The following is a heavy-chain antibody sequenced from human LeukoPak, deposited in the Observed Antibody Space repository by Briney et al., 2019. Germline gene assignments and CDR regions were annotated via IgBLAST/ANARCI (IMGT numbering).Heavy chain of an antibody. Sequence: GGSLRLSCAASGFTFSDYHMTWIRQAPGKGLEWVSYISGSSSNTNYADSVKGRFTISRDNAKNSLYLQMNSLRVEDTAVYYCARVNPTNSGFYAYWGQGTLVTVSS. CDR3: ARVNPTNSGFYAY. J-gene: IGHJ4*02. CDR2: ISGSSSNT. D-gene: IGHD3-22*01. V-gene: IGHV3-11*06. CDR1: GFTFSDYH.